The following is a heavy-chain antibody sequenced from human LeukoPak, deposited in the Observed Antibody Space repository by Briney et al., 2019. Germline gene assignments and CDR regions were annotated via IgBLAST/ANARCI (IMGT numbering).Heavy chain of an antibody. J-gene: IGHJ4*02. CDR3: ARAPKYYDILTGYYNVPGFDC. Sequence: ASVKVSCKASGGTFSSYAISWVRQAPGQGLEWMGGIIPIFGTANYAQKFQGRVTITADESTSTAYMELSSLRSEDTAVYYCARAPKYYDILTGYYNVPGFDCWGQGTLVTVSS. CDR1: GGTFSSYA. V-gene: IGHV1-69*13. CDR2: IIPIFGTA. D-gene: IGHD3-9*01.